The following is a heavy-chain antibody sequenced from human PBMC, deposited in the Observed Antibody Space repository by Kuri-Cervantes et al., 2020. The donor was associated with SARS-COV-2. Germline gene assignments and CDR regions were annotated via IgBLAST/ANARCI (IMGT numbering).Heavy chain of an antibody. CDR1: GYSFTSYW. Sequence: GESLKISCKGSGYSFTSYWIGWVRQMPGKGLEWMGKIYPGDSATRYSPSLQGQVTIADDKSISTAYLQWSSLKASDTAMYYCARRLYGSSFDYWGQGTLVTVSS. CDR2: IYPGDSAT. D-gene: IGHD6-6*01. CDR3: ARRLYGSSFDY. J-gene: IGHJ4*02. V-gene: IGHV5-51*01.